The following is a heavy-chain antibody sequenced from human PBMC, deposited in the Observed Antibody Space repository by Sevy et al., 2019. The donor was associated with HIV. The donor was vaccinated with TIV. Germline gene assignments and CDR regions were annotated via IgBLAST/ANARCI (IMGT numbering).Heavy chain of an antibody. CDR3: AKRYCSTITCYDDDFWNPYYFYGLDV. CDR1: GFIFSNYP. CDR2: ISAGGTTT. V-gene: IGHV3-23*01. J-gene: IGHJ6*02. D-gene: IGHD2-2*01. Sequence: GSLRLSCAASGFIFSNYPMSWVRHSPGKGLEWVSDISAGGTTTYYADSVEGRFTISRDNSKNTVSRQLNSLGAEDTAIYYCAKRYCSTITCYDDDFWNPYYFYGLDVWGQGISVTVSS.